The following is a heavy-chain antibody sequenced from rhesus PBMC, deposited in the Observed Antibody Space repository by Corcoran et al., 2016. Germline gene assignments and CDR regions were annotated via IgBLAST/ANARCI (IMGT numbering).Heavy chain of an antibody. CDR1: GFAFTNYG. J-gene: IGHJ4*01. V-gene: IGHV3-54*02. Sequence: EVQLVESGGGLVQPGGSLRLPWAASGFAFTNYGFLWGRQDPGKGLEWVAVISYEGSDKNYADAVKVRFTISRDKSKNTAYLQMNDLKLEETALYYCVRECCSGTYCSGGFDSWGQGLLVTVSS. D-gene: IGHD2-15*01. CDR2: ISYEGSDK. CDR3: VRECCSGTYCSGGFDS.